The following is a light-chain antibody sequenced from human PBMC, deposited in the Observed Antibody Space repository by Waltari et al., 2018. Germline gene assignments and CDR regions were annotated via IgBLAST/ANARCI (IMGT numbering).Light chain of an antibody. V-gene: IGKV1-39*01. CDR3: QQNSNSPLT. Sequence: DIQMTQSPSSLSASVGDRVTITCRASRPIDKYLSWYQQNPGKAPHLLIYGASNLQSGVPSRFSGSGSWTDFTLTINSLQPEDFATYYCQQNSNSPLTFGGGTRVEI. CDR1: RPIDKY. J-gene: IGKJ4*01. CDR2: GAS.